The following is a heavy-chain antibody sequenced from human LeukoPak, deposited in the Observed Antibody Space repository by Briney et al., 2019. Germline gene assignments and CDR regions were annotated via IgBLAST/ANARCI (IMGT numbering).Heavy chain of an antibody. V-gene: IGHV3-23*01. Sequence: GGSLRLSCAASGFTFSSHAMSWVRQAPGKGLEWVSAISGSGGSTYYADSVKGRFTTSRDNSKNTLYLQMNSLRAEDTALYYCAKLRAYGDYAGAFDIWGQGTMVTVSS. J-gene: IGHJ3*02. D-gene: IGHD4-17*01. CDR2: ISGSGGST. CDR1: GFTFSSHA. CDR3: AKLRAYGDYAGAFDI.